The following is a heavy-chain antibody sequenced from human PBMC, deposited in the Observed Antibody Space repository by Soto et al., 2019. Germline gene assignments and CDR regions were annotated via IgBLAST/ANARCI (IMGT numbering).Heavy chain of an antibody. Sequence: QVQLVESGVGVVQPGRSLRLSCASSGFTFRSYAMHWVRQAPGKGLEWVAVISYDGSNKYYADSVKGRFTISRDNSKNTRYLQMNSLRAEDTAVYYCARDRATSVGAYSYFQHWGQGTLVTVSS. CDR1: GFTFRSYA. J-gene: IGHJ1*01. V-gene: IGHV3-30-3*01. CDR3: ARDRATSVGAYSYFQH. D-gene: IGHD1-26*01. CDR2: ISYDGSNK.